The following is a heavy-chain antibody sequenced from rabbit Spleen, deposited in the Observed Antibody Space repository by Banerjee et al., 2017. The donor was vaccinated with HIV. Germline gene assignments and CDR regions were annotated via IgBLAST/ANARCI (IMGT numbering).Heavy chain of an antibody. CDR2: IYSSNGNT. Sequence: QEQLVESGGGLVQPEGSLTLTCAASGFSFSSSYYMCWVRQAPGKGLEWIACIYSSNGNTYYANWAKGRFAISKTSSTTVTLQMTSLTAADTATYFCARGQDNTWRNSFSLWGPGTLVTVS. CDR3: ARGQDNTWRNSFSL. D-gene: IGHD3-1*01. J-gene: IGHJ4*01. V-gene: IGHV1S45*01. CDR1: GFSFSSSYY.